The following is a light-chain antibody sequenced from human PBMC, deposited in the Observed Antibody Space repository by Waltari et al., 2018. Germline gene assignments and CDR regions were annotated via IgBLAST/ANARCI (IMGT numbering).Light chain of an antibody. CDR1: QSLTKRY. J-gene: IGKJ2*01. Sequence: VLTQSPGTLSLSPGERATLSCRSSQSLTKRYLAWYQQKPGQAPRLLIYGASSRAAGTPDRFSGSGSGTDYTLTISRLELDDCAVYYCQQYGSSILYTFGQGTKLEIK. CDR2: GAS. V-gene: IGKV3-20*01. CDR3: QQYGSSILYT.